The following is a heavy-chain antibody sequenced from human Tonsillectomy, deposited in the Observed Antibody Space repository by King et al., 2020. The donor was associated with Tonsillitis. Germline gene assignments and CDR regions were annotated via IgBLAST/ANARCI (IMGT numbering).Heavy chain of an antibody. CDR3: ARGGDLSTGGSLFDP. J-gene: IGHJ5*02. CDR2: IYTRGST. Sequence: QLQESGPGLVKPSQTLSLTCTVSGAPSNSATYYWSWIRQPAGKGLEWIGRIYTRGSTHYNPPLERRVTMSTDTPKNHFSLKLGSVTAADTAVYYCARGGDLSTGGSLFDPWGQGTLVTVSS. CDR1: GAPSNSATYY. V-gene: IGHV4-61*02. D-gene: IGHD3-9*01.